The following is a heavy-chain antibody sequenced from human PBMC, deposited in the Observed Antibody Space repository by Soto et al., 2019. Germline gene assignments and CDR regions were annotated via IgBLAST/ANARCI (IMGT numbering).Heavy chain of an antibody. V-gene: IGHV4-59*08. Sequence: PSETLSLTCTVSGGSISSYYWSWIRQPPGKGLEWIGYIYYSGSTNYNPSLKSRVTISVDTSKNQFSLKLSSVTAADTAVYYCARHEETPTWHHPNWFALWGQGTLVTVSS. CDR2: IYYSGST. CDR3: ARHEETPTWHHPNWFAL. D-gene: IGHD2-15*01. J-gene: IGHJ5*02. CDR1: GGSISSYY.